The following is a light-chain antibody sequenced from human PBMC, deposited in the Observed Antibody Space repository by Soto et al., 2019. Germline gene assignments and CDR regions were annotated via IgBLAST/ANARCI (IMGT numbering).Light chain of an antibody. CDR1: LGISIH. CDR2: AAS. Sequence: DIQMTQSPSSLSASVGDRITITCRACLGISIHLAWHQQKPGKVPKLLIYAASTLQSGVPSRFSGSGSGTDFTLTISSLQPEDVATYYCQKYNSAPLTFGGGTKVEIK. J-gene: IGKJ4*01. CDR3: QKYNSAPLT. V-gene: IGKV1-27*01.